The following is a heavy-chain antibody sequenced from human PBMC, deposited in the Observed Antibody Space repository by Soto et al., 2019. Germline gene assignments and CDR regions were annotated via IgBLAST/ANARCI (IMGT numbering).Heavy chain of an antibody. J-gene: IGHJ4*02. CDR1: GFTFNNYA. V-gene: IGHV3-23*01. Sequence: GSLRLYCAASGFTFNNYAMNWVRQAPGKGLEWVATISGTGGSTYYADSVKGRFTISRDNSKNTLYLQMNSLRVEDTAVYYCAKDRLGGNFDYWGQGTQVTVSS. CDR2: ISGTGGST. CDR3: AKDRLGGNFDY.